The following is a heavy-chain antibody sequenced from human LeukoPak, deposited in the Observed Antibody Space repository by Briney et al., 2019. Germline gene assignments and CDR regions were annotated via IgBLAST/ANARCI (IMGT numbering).Heavy chain of an antibody. CDR1: GFTFSSYW. CDR2: IKEDGSEK. Sequence: PGGSLRLSCAAPGFTFSSYWMSWVRQAPGKGLEWVANIKEDGSEKYYVDSVKGRFTISRDNAKNSLYLQMNNLSAEDTAVYYCVRDSPGYGAYDFDWGQGTLVTVSS. CDR3: VRDSPGYGAYDFD. V-gene: IGHV3-7*01. J-gene: IGHJ4*02. D-gene: IGHD5-12*01.